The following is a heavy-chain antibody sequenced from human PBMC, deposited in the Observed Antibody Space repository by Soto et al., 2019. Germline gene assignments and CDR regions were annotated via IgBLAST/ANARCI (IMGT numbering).Heavy chain of an antibody. CDR3: AREACSSSWYVDY. V-gene: IGHV4-34*01. CDR2: INHSGST. J-gene: IGHJ4*02. CDR1: GVSFSGYY. D-gene: IGHD6-13*01. Sequence: PSETLSLTCAVYGVSFSGYYWSWIRQPPGKGLEWIGEINHSGSTNYNPSLKSRVTISVDTSKNQFSLKLSSVTAADTAVYYCAREACSSSWYVDYWGQGTPVTVSS.